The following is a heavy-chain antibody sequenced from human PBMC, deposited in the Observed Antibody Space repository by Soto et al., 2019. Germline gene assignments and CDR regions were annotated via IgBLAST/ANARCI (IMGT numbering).Heavy chain of an antibody. D-gene: IGHD6-19*01. J-gene: IGHJ4*02. Sequence: SETLSLTCTVSGGSISSYYWSWIRQPPGKGLEWIGYISYSGVTNYNPSLKSRVTISVDTSKNQFSLKLSSVTAADTAVYYCARHDPGYSSGRLGYWGQGTLVTVSS. V-gene: IGHV4-59*08. CDR1: GGSISSYY. CDR3: ARHDPGYSSGRLGY. CDR2: ISYSGVT.